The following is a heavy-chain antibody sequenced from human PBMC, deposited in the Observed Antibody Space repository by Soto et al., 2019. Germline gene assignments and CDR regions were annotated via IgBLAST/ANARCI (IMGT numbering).Heavy chain of an antibody. CDR2: IIPILGIA. J-gene: IGHJ4*02. CDR3: ASKTTVTRPFDY. D-gene: IGHD4-17*01. V-gene: IGHV1-69*02. Sequence: QVQLVQSGAEVKKPGSSVKVSCKVSGGTFSSYTISWVRQAPGQGLEWMGRIIPILGIANYAQKFQGRVTITADKSTSTAYMELSSLRSEDTAVYYCASKTTVTRPFDYWGQGTLVTVSS. CDR1: GGTFSSYT.